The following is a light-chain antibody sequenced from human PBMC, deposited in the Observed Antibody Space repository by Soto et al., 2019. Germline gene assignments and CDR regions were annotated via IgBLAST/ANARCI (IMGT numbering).Light chain of an antibody. CDR2: AAS. Sequence: DIQLTQSPSFLSASVGDRVTITCRASQGISSFLAWYQQKPGGTPKLLIYAASTLQSGVPSRFSGSGSGTDFTLTITSLQPEDFATYYCQQLHTYPYTFGQGTKLEIE. J-gene: IGKJ2*01. V-gene: IGKV1-9*01. CDR1: QGISSF. CDR3: QQLHTYPYT.